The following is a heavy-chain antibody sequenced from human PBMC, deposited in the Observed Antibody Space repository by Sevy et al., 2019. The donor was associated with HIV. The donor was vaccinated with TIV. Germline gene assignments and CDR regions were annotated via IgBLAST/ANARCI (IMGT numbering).Heavy chain of an antibody. CDR2: FDTEDGET. D-gene: IGHD4-17*01. CDR3: ATNTDYGDSDY. CDR1: GYTLTELS. V-gene: IGHV1-24*01. Sequence: ASVKVSCKVSGYTLTELSMHWVRQAPGKGLEWMGSFDTEDGETLYAQKFQGRVTMTEDTSTDTAYMDLSSLRSEDTAVYYCATNTDYGDSDYWGQGTLVTVSS. J-gene: IGHJ4*02.